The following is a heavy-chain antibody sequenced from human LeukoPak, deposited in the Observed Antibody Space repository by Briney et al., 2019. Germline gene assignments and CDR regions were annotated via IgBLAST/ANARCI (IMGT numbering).Heavy chain of an antibody. D-gene: IGHD3-22*01. V-gene: IGHV3-33*06. Sequence: GRSLRLSCAASGFTFSSYGMHWVRQAPGKGLEWVAVIWYDGSNKCYADSVKGRFTISRDNSKNTLYLQMNSLRVEDTAVYYCAKGSDYDSSGNNAFDIWGQGTMVTVSS. CDR1: GFTFSSYG. J-gene: IGHJ3*02. CDR3: AKGSDYDSSGNNAFDI. CDR2: IWYDGSNK.